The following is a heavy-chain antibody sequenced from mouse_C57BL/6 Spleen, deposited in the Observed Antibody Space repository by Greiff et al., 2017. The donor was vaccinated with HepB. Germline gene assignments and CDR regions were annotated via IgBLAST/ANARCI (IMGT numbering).Heavy chain of an antibody. D-gene: IGHD2-4*01. CDR1: GYAFSSSW. CDR3: ARGLRGEDC. J-gene: IGHJ4*01. CDR2: IYPGDGDT. Sequence: VQLQQSGPELVKPGASVKISCKASGYAFSSSWMNWVKQRPGKGLEWIGRIYPGDGDTNYNGKFKGKATLTADKSSSTAYMQLSSLTSEDSAVYFCARGLRGEDCWGQGTSVTVSS. V-gene: IGHV1-82*01.